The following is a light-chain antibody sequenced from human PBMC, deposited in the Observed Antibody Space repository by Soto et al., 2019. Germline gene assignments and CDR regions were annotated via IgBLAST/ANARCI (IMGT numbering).Light chain of an antibody. CDR2: ELS. CDR1: QSLLHSDGKTY. J-gene: IGKJ4*01. CDR3: MQSIQLPRLT. Sequence: IVMTQTPLSLSVTPGQPAAISCKSSQSLLHSDGKTYLSWYLQKPGQPPHLLIYELSNRFSGVPDRFSYSGSGTDFTRKISRVEAGDVGVYYCMQSIQLPRLTFGGGTKVEI. V-gene: IGKV2D-29*01.